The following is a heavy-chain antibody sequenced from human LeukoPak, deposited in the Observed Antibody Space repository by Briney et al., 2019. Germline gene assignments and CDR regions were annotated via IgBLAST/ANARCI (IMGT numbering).Heavy chain of an antibody. J-gene: IGHJ6*02. CDR1: GFTFSSYA. V-gene: IGHV3-23*01. CDR2: ISGSGGST. Sequence: PGGSLRLSCAASGFTFSSYAMSWVRQAPGKGLEWVSGISGSGGSTYYADSVKGRFTISRDNSKNTLYLQMNSLRAEDTAVYYCARDRNRVRGYYYYGMDVWGQGTTVTVSS. D-gene: IGHD3-10*01. CDR3: ARDRNRVRGYYYYGMDV.